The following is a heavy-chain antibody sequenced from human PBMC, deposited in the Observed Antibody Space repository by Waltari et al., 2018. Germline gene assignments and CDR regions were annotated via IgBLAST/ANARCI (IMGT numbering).Heavy chain of an antibody. CDR2: INHSGST. CDR3: ASELVAAAGKPDLHY. V-gene: IGHV4-34*01. J-gene: IGHJ4*02. Sequence: QVQLQQWGAGLLKPSETLSLTCAVYGGSFSGYYWRWIRQPPGKGLEWIGEINHSGSTNYNPSRNSRVNISVDTSKNQFSLKLSSVTAADTAVYYCASELVAAAGKPDLHYWGQGTLVTVSS. CDR1: GGSFSGYY. D-gene: IGHD6-13*01.